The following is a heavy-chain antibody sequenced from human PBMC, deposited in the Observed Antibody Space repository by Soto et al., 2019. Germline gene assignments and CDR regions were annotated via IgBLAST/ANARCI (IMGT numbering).Heavy chain of an antibody. CDR2: ISYDGGKR. CDR3: ARDEGGDYAISYYYYDMDV. Sequence: PGGSLRRSCAASGFTSGLPFSSYAMHWVRQAPGKGLEWVALISYDGGKRQYADSVKGRFTISRDNSRNTLYLQMSSLRVDDTALYYCARDEGGDYAISYYYYDMDVRGQGPPVRVSS. V-gene: IGHV3-30-3*01. J-gene: IGHJ6*02. D-gene: IGHD4-17*01. CDR1: GFTSGLPFSSYA.